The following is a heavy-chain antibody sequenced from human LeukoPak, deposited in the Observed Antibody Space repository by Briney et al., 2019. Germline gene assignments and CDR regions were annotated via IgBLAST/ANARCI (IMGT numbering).Heavy chain of an antibody. CDR1: GGSISSYY. CDR3: ARGDYYDSSGYGSAMGDI. D-gene: IGHD3-22*01. CDR2: IYYSGST. J-gene: IGHJ3*02. Sequence: SETLSLTCTVSGGSISSYYWSWIRQPPGKGLEWIGYIYYSGSTNYNPSLKSRVTISVDTSKNQFSLKLSSVTAADTAVYYCARGDYYDSSGYGSAMGDIWGQGTMVTVSS. V-gene: IGHV4-59*08.